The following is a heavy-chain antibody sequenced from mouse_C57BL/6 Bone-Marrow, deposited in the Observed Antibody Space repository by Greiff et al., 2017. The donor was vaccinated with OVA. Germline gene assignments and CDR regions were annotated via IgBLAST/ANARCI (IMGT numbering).Heavy chain of an antibody. CDR3: TRGWAFDY. CDR2: IRNKANNPAT. Sequence: EVQLVESGGGLVQPGGSMKLSCAASGFTFSDAWMDWVRQSPEQGLEWVAEIRNKANNPATYYAESVKGRFTISRDDSKSSVYLQMNSLRAEDTGIYYCTRGWAFDYWGQGTTLTVSS. J-gene: IGHJ2*01. CDR1: GFTFSDAW. D-gene: IGHD3-3*01. V-gene: IGHV6-6*01.